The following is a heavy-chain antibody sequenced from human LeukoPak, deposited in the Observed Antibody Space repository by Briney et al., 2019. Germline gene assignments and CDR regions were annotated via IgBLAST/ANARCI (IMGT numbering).Heavy chain of an antibody. Sequence: GGSLRLSCAASGFTFGSYGMHWVRQAPGKGLEWVAFIRYDGSNKYYADSVKGRFTISRDNSKNTLYLQMNSLRAEDTAVYYCAKDPNYYDSSGYYYLDYWGQGTLVTVSS. CDR3: AKDPNYYDSSGYYYLDY. J-gene: IGHJ4*02. D-gene: IGHD3-22*01. CDR1: GFTFGSYG. CDR2: IRYDGSNK. V-gene: IGHV3-30*02.